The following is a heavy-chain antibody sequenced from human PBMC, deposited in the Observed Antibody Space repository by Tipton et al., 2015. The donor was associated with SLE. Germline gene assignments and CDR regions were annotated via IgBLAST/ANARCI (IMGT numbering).Heavy chain of an antibody. J-gene: IGHJ2*01. V-gene: IGHV4-61*09. CDR1: GASITGGTYY. CDR3: ARGVRIAVVKGWYFDL. Sequence: TLSLTCTVSGASITGGTYYWSWIRQPAGKGLEWIGHIYTSGSTKYNPALQSRVTISVDTSTNQFSLKLTSVTAGDTGVYYCARGVRIAVVKGWYFDLWGRGTLVTVSS. D-gene: IGHD6-19*01. CDR2: IYTSGST.